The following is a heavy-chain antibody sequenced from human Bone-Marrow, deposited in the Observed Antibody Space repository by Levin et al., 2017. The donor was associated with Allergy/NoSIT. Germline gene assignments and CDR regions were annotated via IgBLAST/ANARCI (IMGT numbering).Heavy chain of an antibody. D-gene: IGHD5-18*01. J-gene: IGHJ4*02. CDR2: LYFSGST. Sequence: SETLSLTCVVSGGSVNSGSDYWSWIRQPPGKGLEWIGYLYFSGSTTYNPSLKSRVSISADTSKNQFSLNLSSVTAADTAVYYCARAMPLRGYNYGCIDYWGQGTLVTVSS. CDR1: GGSVNSGSDY. CDR3: ARAMPLRGYNYGCIDY. V-gene: IGHV4-61*01.